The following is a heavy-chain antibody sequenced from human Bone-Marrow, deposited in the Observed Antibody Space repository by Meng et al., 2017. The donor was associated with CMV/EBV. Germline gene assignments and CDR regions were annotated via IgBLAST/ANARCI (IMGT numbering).Heavy chain of an antibody. CDR3: ARDRTDCSSTSCYTDGMDV. J-gene: IGHJ6*02. Sequence: GESLKISCAASGFTFSTYAMHWVRQAPGKGLEWVAVISYDGNNKYYADSVKGRFTISRDSSKNTLYLQMNSLRAEDTAVYYCARDRTDCSSTSCYTDGMDVWGQGTTVTVSS. V-gene: IGHV3-30-3*01. D-gene: IGHD2-2*02. CDR2: ISYDGNNK. CDR1: GFTFSTYA.